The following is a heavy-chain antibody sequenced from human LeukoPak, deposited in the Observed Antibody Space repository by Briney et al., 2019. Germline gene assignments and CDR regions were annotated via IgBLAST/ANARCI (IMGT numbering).Heavy chain of an antibody. D-gene: IGHD2-2*01. J-gene: IGHJ5*02. CDR1: GGTFSSYT. Sequence: SAKVSCKASGGTFSSYTISWVRQAPGQGLEWMGRIIPILGIANYAQKFQGRVTITADKSTSTAYMELSSLRSEDTAVYYCARDRGYCSSTSCYEWNWFDPWGQGTLVTVSS. V-gene: IGHV1-69*04. CDR3: ARDRGYCSSTSCYEWNWFDP. CDR2: IIPILGIA.